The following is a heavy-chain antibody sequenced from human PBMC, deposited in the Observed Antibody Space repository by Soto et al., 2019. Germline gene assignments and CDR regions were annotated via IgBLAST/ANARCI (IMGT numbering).Heavy chain of an antibody. D-gene: IGHD2-8*01. V-gene: IGHV4-31*02. Sequence: LCGVSISSGGYYWSWIRQHPGKGLEWIGYIYYSGSTYYNPSLKSRVTISVDTSKNQFSLKLSSVTAADTAVYYCARVGRVYAIRDYWGQGTLVTVSS. J-gene: IGHJ4*02. CDR3: ARVGRVYAIRDY. CDR2: IYYSGST. CDR1: GVSISSGGYY.